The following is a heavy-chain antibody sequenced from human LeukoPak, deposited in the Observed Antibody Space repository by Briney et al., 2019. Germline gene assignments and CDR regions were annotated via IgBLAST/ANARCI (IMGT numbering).Heavy chain of an antibody. D-gene: IGHD3-22*01. J-gene: IGHJ5*02. Sequence: SETLSLTCTVSGGSISSYYWSWIRQPPGKGLEWIGYIYYSGSTNYNPSLKSRVTISVDTSKNQFSLKLSSVTAADTAVYYCARGRAYYDSSGPINWFDPWGQGTLATVSS. CDR3: ARGRAYYDSSGPINWFDP. CDR1: GGSISSYY. V-gene: IGHV4-59*01. CDR2: IYYSGST.